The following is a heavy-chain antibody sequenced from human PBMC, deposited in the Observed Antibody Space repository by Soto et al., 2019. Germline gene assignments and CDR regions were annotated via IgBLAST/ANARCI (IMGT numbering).Heavy chain of an antibody. CDR2: ISAYNGNT. D-gene: IGHD5-12*01. CDR3: ARCPVTTISGNCYYYYYMDV. J-gene: IGHJ6*03. CDR1: GYTFTSYG. Sequence: GASVKVSCKASGYTFTSYGISWVRQAPGQGLEWMGWISAYNGNTNYAQKLQGRVTMTTDTSTSTAYMELRSLRSDDTAVYYCARCPVTTISGNCYYYYYMDVWGKGTTVTVSS. V-gene: IGHV1-18*01.